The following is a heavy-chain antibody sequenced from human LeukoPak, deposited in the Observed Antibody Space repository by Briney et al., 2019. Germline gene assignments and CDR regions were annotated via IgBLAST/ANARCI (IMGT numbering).Heavy chain of an antibody. J-gene: IGHJ6*03. D-gene: IGHD2-8*02. CDR1: GYSFTSYW. V-gene: IGHV5-51*01. CDR3: ASTGQWHHYYYIDV. CDR2: IYPGDSDT. Sequence: GESLRISCKGSGYSFTSYWIGWVRQMPGKGLEWMGIIYPGDSDTRYSPSFQGQVTISADKSISPAYLKWTSLKASDTAMYYCASTGQWHHYYYIDVWGKGPTVPVSS.